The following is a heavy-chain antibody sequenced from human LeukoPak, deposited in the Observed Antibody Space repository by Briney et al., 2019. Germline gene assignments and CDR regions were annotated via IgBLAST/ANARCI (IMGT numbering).Heavy chain of an antibody. CDR3: ARVHSSGWFDP. Sequence: SETLSLTCTVSGGSISSYYWSWIRQPPGKGLEWIGYIYYSGSTNYNPSLKSRVTISVDTSKNQFSLKLSSVTAADTAVYYCARVHSSGWFDPWGQGTLVTVSS. V-gene: IGHV4-59*01. J-gene: IGHJ5*02. D-gene: IGHD6-25*01. CDR2: IYYSGST. CDR1: GGSISSYY.